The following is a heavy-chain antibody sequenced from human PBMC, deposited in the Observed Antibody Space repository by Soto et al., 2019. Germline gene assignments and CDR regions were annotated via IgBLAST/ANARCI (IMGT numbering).Heavy chain of an antibody. CDR1: GGTFSSYA. CDR3: ARVPRSYDYVWGSYRPTHYCEY. V-gene: IGHV1-69*13. Sequence: SVKVSCKASGGTFSSYAISWVRQAPGEGLEWMGGIIPIFGTANYAQKFQGRVTITADESTSTAYMELSSLRSEDTAVYYCARVPRSYDYVWGSYRPTHYCEYSGQGTLVIVSS. D-gene: IGHD3-16*02. CDR2: IIPIFGTA. J-gene: IGHJ4*02.